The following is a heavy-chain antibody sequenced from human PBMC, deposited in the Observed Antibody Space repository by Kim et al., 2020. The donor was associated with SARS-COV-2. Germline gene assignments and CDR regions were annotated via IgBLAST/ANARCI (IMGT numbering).Heavy chain of an antibody. J-gene: IGHJ4*02. CDR1: GFRFNDYG. CDR2: ISGSGDSR. D-gene: IGHD2-8*02. CDR3: TKIRLYWTGYTDY. Sequence: GGSLRLSCAASGFRFNDYGMSWVRQAPGKGLEWVSTISGSGDSRDYTDAVKGRFTISRDNSKNTVYLQMDSLRVDDTAVYFCTKIRLYWTGYTDYWSQGALVTVSS. V-gene: IGHV3-23*01.